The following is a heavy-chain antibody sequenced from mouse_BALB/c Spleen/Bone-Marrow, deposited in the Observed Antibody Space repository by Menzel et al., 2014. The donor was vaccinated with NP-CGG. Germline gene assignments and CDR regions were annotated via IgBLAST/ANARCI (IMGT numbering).Heavy chain of an antibody. CDR3: ARWGKGYFDV. D-gene: IGHD1-3*01. V-gene: IGHV1S81*02. CDR2: INPGNGRT. CDR1: GYNFISYW. J-gene: IGHJ1*01. Sequence: QVQLQQSGAELVKPGASVKLSCKASGYNFISYWIHWVKRRPGQGFEWIGEINPGNGRTNYNEKFKNKATLTIDKSSSTAYMQLSRLTSEDSAVYYCARWGKGYFDVWGAGTTVTVSS.